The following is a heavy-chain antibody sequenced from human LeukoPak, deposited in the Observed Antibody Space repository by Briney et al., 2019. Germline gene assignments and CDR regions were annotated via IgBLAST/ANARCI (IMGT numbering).Heavy chain of an antibody. J-gene: IGHJ2*01. CDR2: INHSGAA. Sequence: SETLSLTCAAYGGSFSSCYWSWIRQSPGKGLEWIGEINHSGAADYNPSLKSRVTISIDTSKNQFSLKLSSVTDADTAVYYCARGGAYSYGRVHWYFDLWGPGTLVTVSS. V-gene: IGHV4-34*01. CDR1: GGSFSSCY. D-gene: IGHD5-18*01. CDR3: ARGGAYSYGRVHWYFDL.